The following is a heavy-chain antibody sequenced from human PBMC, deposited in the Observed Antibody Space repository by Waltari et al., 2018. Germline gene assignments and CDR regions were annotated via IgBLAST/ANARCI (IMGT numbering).Heavy chain of an antibody. CDR2: IYTSGRA. CDR1: GVSLRSGEYY. Sequence: VQLQESGPGLVKPFKTLSLTRPFSGVSLRSGEYYWSWIRPPAGKGLEWIGYIYTSGRATYNPSLKSRVSMSIDTFKNQFSLNLKSVTAADTAVYYCALVRVVNAFDIWGQGTMVTVSS. D-gene: IGHD3-3*01. CDR3: ALVRVVNAFDI. V-gene: IGHV4-61*09. J-gene: IGHJ3*02.